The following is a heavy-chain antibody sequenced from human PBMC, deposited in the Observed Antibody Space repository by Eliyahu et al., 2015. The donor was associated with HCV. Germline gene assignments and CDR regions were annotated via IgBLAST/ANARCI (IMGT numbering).Heavy chain of an antibody. CDR1: GFTFSDYY. V-gene: IGHV3-11*06. J-gene: IGHJ6*02. D-gene: IGHD3-10*01. Sequence: QVQLVESGGGLVKPGGSLRLSCAASGFTFSDYYMNWIRQAPGKGLEWVSYISSSSSYTNHADSVKGRFTISRDNAQNSLYLQMNSLRAEDTAVYYCARDFMVRGGRYYFAMDVWGQGTTVTVSS. CDR3: ARDFMVRGGRYYFAMDV. CDR2: ISSSSSYT.